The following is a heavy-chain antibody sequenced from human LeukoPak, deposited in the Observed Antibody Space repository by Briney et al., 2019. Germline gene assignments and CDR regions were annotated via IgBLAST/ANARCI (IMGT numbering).Heavy chain of an antibody. V-gene: IGHV3-30-3*01. CDR2: ISYDGGNK. J-gene: IGHJ3*02. Sequence: GRSLRLSCSASGFTFSAYTMHWVRQAPGKGLEWVAIISYDGGNKYYADSVKGRFTISRDNSKNTLYLQMNSLRAEDTAVYYCARSRQQLVLFDAFDIWGQGTMVTVSS. D-gene: IGHD6-13*01. CDR3: ARSRQQLVLFDAFDI. CDR1: GFTFSAYT.